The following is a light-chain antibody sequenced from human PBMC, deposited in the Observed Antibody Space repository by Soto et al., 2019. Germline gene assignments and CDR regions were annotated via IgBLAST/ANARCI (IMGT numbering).Light chain of an antibody. CDR2: GAS. V-gene: IGKV3-20*01. CDR1: QSVSSSY. J-gene: IGKJ2*01. Sequence: EIVLTQSPGTLSLSPGEGATLSCRASQSVSSSYLAWYQQKPGQAPRLLIYGASSRATGIPDRFSGSGSGTDFTLTISRLEPEDFAVYYCQQYGSSPQTFGQGTKLELK. CDR3: QQYGSSPQT.